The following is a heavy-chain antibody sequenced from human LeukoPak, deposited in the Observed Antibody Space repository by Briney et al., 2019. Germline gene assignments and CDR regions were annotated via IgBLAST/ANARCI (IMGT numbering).Heavy chain of an antibody. J-gene: IGHJ4*02. D-gene: IGHD3-10*01. V-gene: IGHV4-59*01. CDR2: AHYSGSG. Sequence: PSETLSLTCTVSGDSIRTYHWNWIRQSPGKGLEWIGSAHYSGSGNHTPSLKSRLTISVDTSNNQVSLKLSYITAADTAVYYCARDEINYGSGSYFDFWGQGTLVTVSS. CDR1: GDSIRTYH. CDR3: ARDEINYGSGSYFDF.